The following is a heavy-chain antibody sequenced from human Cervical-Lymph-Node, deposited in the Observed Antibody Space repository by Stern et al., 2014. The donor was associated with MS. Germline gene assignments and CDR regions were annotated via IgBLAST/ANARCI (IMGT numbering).Heavy chain of an antibody. CDR1: GYSFTDYS. CDR3: ARDRGYYDFDY. Sequence: VQLVESGSELKKPGASVRLSCKASGYSFTDYSVHWVRQAPGQGLEWMGIINASGGKTFYALKFQDRLTMTRDTSTTTVYMDLNSLRSEDTALYFCARDRGYYDFDYWGQGTLITVSS. V-gene: IGHV1-46*01. D-gene: IGHD3-22*01. J-gene: IGHJ4*02. CDR2: INASGGKT.